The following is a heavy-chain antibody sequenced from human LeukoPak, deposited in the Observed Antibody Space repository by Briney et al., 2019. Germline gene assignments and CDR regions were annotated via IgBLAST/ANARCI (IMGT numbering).Heavy chain of an antibody. CDR3: ARMWDIVVVPAAIGFDY. Sequence: ASVKVSCKASGYTFTGYYMHWVRQAPGQGLEWMGWINPNSGGTNYAQKFQGRVTMTRDTSISTAYMELSRLRSDDTAVYYCARMWDIVVVPAAIGFDYWGQGTLVTVSS. V-gene: IGHV1-2*02. CDR1: GYTFTGYY. D-gene: IGHD2-2*01. J-gene: IGHJ4*02. CDR2: INPNSGGT.